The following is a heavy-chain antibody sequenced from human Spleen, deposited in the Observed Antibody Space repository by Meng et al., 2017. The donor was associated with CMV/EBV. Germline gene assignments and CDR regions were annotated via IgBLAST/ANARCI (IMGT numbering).Heavy chain of an antibody. CDR2: IYYSGTT. J-gene: IGHJ3*01. Sequence: SETLSLTCTVSGGSISTYYWNWIRQPPGKGPEWIGYIYYSGTTNYNPSLMSRVTILLDTTKNQFSLKMSSVTAADTAVYYCARDLGYGFAFDVWGQGTMVTVSS. CDR1: GGSISTYY. V-gene: IGHV4-59*01. CDR3: ARDLGYGFAFDV. D-gene: IGHD5-18*01.